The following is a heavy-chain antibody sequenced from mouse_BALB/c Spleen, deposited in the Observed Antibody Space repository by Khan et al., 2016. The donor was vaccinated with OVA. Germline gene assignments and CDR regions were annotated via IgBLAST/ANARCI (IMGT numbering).Heavy chain of an antibody. V-gene: IGHV1S136*01. Sequence: VQLKQSGPELVKPGASVKMSCKASGYTFTSYVMHWVKQKPGLGLEWIGYIYPFNDDTKYTEKFKGKATLTSDKSSSTAYMELSSLTTEDSAGYYCASVGSDYVSFEYWGQGTLVTVSA. CDR2: IYPFNDDT. CDR3: ASVGSDYVSFEY. J-gene: IGHJ3*01. CDR1: GYTFTSYV. D-gene: IGHD2-13*01.